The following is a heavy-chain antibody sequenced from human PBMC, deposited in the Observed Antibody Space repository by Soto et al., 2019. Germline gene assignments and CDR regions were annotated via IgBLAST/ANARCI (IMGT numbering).Heavy chain of an antibody. CDR3: ARGGRYYDSSVRAFDI. Sequence: ASVKVSCKASGYTFTSYAMHWVRQAPGQRLEWMGWINAGNGNTKYSQKFQGRVTITRDTSASTAYMELSSLRSEDTAVYYCARGGRYYDSSVRAFDIWGQGTMVTVSS. D-gene: IGHD3-22*01. CDR2: INAGNGNT. CDR1: GYTFTSYA. J-gene: IGHJ3*02. V-gene: IGHV1-3*01.